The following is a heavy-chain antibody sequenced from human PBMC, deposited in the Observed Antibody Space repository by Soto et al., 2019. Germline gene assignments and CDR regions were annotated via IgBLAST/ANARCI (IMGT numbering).Heavy chain of an antibody. D-gene: IGHD3-22*01. CDR2: ISYDGSNK. J-gene: IGHJ4*02. CDR3: ARDPFAERDVIVVVITDY. V-gene: IGHV3-30-3*01. Sequence: TGGSLRLSCAASGFTFSSYAMHWVRQAPGKGLEWVAVISYDGSNKYYADSVKGRFTISRDNSKNTLYLQMNSLRAEDTAVYYCARDPFAERDVIVVVITDYWGQGTLVTVSS. CDR1: GFTFSSYA.